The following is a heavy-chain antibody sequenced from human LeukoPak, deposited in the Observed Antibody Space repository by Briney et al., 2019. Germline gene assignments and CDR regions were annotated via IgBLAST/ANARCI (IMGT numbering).Heavy chain of an antibody. V-gene: IGHV3-49*04. CDR1: GFTFGDYA. J-gene: IGHJ4*02. Sequence: GGSLRLSCTASGFTFGDYAMSWVRQAPGKGLEWVGFIRSKAYGGTTEYAASVKCRFTISRDDSKSIAHLQMNSLKTEDTAVYYCTRSNYYDSSGYYHFDYWGQGTLVTVSS. CDR2: IRSKAYGGTT. D-gene: IGHD3-22*01. CDR3: TRSNYYDSSGYYHFDY.